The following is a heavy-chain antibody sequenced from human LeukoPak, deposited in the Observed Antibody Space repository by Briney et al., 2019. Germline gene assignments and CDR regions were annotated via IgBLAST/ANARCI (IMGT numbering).Heavy chain of an antibody. J-gene: IGHJ4*02. Sequence: SQTLSLTCTVSGGSISSGDYYWSWIRQPPGKGLEWIGYIYYSGTTYYNPSLKSRVTMSVDTSKNQFSLKLSSVTAADTAVYYCARDDERDYTNLVGATLDYWGRGTLVTVSS. D-gene: IGHD1-26*01. V-gene: IGHV4-30-4*08. CDR1: GGSISSGDYY. CDR3: ARDDERDYTNLVGATLDY. CDR2: IYYSGTT.